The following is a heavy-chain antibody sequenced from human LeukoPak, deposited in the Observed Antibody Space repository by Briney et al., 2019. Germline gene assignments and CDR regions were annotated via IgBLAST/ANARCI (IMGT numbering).Heavy chain of an antibody. CDR3: ARGEAAGPSGGY. D-gene: IGHD6-13*01. V-gene: IGHV4-34*01. CDR2: INHSGST. CDR1: GGSFSGYY. Sequence: PSETLSLTCAVYGGSFSGYYRSWIRQPPGKGLEWIGEINHSGSTNYNPSLKSRVTISVDTSKNQFSLKLSSVTAADTAVYYCARGEAAGPSGGYWGQGTLVTVSS. J-gene: IGHJ4*02.